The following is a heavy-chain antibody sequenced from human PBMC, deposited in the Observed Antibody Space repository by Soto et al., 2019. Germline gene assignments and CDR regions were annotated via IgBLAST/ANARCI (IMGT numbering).Heavy chain of an antibody. CDR2: MNPNSGNT. CDR1: GYTLTSYD. CDR3: ARDWGERTYYYYGMDV. V-gene: IGHV1-8*01. J-gene: IGHJ6*02. D-gene: IGHD3-16*01. Sequence: ASVKVSCKASGYTLTSYDINWVRQATGQGLEWMGWMNPNSGNTGYAQKFQGRVTMTRNTSISTAYMELSSLRSEDTAVYYCARDWGERTYYYYGMDVWGQGTTVTVSS.